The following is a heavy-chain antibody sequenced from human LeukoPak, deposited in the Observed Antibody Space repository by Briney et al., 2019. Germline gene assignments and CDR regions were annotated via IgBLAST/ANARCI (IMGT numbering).Heavy chain of an antibody. Sequence: PGGSLRLSCSASGFTFSSYAMHWVRQAPGEGLEYVSAISSNGGSTYYADSVKGRFTISRDNSKNTLYLQMSSLRAEDTAVYYCVRRPYSYARYYYYGMDVWGQGTTVTVSS. CDR3: VRRPYSYARYYYYGMDV. J-gene: IGHJ6*02. CDR2: ISSNGGST. CDR1: GFTFSSYA. D-gene: IGHD5-18*01. V-gene: IGHV3-64D*06.